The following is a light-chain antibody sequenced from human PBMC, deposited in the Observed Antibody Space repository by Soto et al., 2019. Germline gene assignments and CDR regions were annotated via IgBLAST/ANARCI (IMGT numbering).Light chain of an antibody. CDR2: GAS. Sequence: EIVFTHSPCTLSLSPLERATLSCRASQSVAANYLAWYQQKRGQAPRLLIYGASSRATGIPDRFSGSGSGTDFTLTISRLEPEDFSVYYCHQYGTAPLTFGPGTKVDIK. J-gene: IGKJ3*01. V-gene: IGKV3-20*01. CDR1: QSVAANY. CDR3: HQYGTAPLT.